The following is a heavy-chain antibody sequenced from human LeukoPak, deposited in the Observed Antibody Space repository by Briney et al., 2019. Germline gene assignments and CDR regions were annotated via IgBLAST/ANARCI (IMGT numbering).Heavy chain of an antibody. Sequence: TGGSLRLSCAASGFTFSSYGMHWVRQAPGKGLEWVAVISYDGSNKYYADSVKGRFTISRDNSKNTLYLQMNSLRAEDTAVYYCAKDLGGYSYGNNWFDPWGQGTLVTVSS. CDR2: ISYDGSNK. J-gene: IGHJ5*02. V-gene: IGHV3-30*18. CDR3: AKDLGGYSYGNNWFDP. D-gene: IGHD5-18*01. CDR1: GFTFSSYG.